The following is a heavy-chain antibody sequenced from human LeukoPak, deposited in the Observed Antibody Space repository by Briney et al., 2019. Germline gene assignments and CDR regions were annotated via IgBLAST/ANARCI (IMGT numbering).Heavy chain of an antibody. Sequence: GGSLRLSCAASGFTFSSYSMNWVRQAPGKGLGWVSSISSSSSYIYYADSVKGRFTISRDNAKNSLYLQMNSLRAEDTAVYYCARIGGWELLYDYWGQGTLVTVSS. D-gene: IGHD1-26*01. CDR3: ARIGGWELLYDY. CDR2: ISSSSSYI. J-gene: IGHJ4*02. CDR1: GFTFSSYS. V-gene: IGHV3-21*01.